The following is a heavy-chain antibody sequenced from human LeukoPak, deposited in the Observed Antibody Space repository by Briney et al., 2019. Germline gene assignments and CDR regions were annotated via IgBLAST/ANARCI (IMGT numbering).Heavy chain of an antibody. V-gene: IGHV3-33*08. D-gene: IGHD3-22*01. CDR3: ARSLPDSSGYYYDY. CDR1: GFTFSNYA. CDR2: IWYDGTTK. Sequence: GGSLRLSCEASGFTFSNYAMSWVRQAPGKGLDWVAVIWYDGTTKYYADSVKGRFTISRDNSKTTLYLQMNSLRAEDTAVYYCARSLPDSSGYYYDYWGQGTLVTVSS. J-gene: IGHJ4*02.